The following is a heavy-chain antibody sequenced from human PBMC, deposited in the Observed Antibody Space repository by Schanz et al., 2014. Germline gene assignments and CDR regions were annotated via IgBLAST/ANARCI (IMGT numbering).Heavy chain of an antibody. V-gene: IGHV3-48*02. CDR2: IGSSSTTM. J-gene: IGHJ6*02. CDR3: ARDHPHRGVTGYYNDV. CDR1: GFTFFTYN. Sequence: EVYLVESGGGLVQPGGSLRLSCAASGFTFFTYNMNWVRQAPGRGLEWISYIGSSSTTMYYADSVKGRFTISRDNAKNSLYLQMNSLRDEDTAVYYCARDHPHRGVTGYYNDVWGQGTTV. D-gene: IGHD3-9*01.